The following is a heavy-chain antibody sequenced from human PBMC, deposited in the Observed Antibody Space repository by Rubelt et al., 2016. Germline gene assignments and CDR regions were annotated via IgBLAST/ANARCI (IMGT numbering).Heavy chain of an antibody. CDR2: ITTTGDST. D-gene: IGHD5-24*01. Sequence: EVQLVESGGGLVQPGGSLRLSCAASGFTFFNHGMNWVRQAPGKGYEWVSSITTTGDSTYYAGSVQGRFTISRDNSKNTLYLQMNNLRVEDTALYYCARGGYNSVYWGQGTLVTVSS. CDR3: ARGGYNSVY. CDR1: GFTFFNHG. J-gene: IGHJ4*02. V-gene: IGHV3-23*04.